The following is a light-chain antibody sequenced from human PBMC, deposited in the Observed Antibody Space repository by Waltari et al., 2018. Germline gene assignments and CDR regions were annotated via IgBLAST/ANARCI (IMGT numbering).Light chain of an antibody. CDR3: SSYTSSSTLGVV. V-gene: IGLV2-14*03. J-gene: IGLJ2*01. CDR2: DVS. CDR1: SSDVGGYNY. Sequence: QSALTQPASVSGSPGQSITISCTGTSSDVGGYNYVSWYQQHPGKAPKLMIYDVSNRPSGVSKRFSGSKSGNTASLTISGLQAADEADYYCSSYTSSSTLGVVFGGGTKLTVL.